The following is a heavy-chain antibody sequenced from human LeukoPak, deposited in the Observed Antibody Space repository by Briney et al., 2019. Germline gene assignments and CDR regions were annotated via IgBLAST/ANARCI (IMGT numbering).Heavy chain of an antibody. J-gene: IGHJ4*02. CDR2: IIPIFSTA. V-gene: IGHV1-69*05. CDR3: ARGGGSGSYGFDY. D-gene: IGHD3-10*01. Sequence: SVKVSCKASGGTFSSYAISWVRQAPGQGLEWMGRIIPIFSTANYAQKFQGRVTITTDESTSTAYMELSSLRSEDTAVYYCARGGGSGSYGFDYWGQGTLVTVSS. CDR1: GGTFSSYA.